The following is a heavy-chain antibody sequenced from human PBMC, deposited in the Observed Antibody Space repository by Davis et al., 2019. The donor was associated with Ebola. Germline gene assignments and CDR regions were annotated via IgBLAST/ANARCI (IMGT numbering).Heavy chain of an antibody. CDR1: GGSISGSY. Sequence: SETLSLTCTVSGGSISGSYWGWVRQPPGKRLEWIGYIYYSGSTNYNPSLKSRVTISVDTSKNQFSLKLSSVTAADTAVYYCARAMVTMVSFAFDIWGQGTVVTVSS. D-gene: IGHD3-10*01. J-gene: IGHJ3*02. CDR3: ARAMVTMVSFAFDI. V-gene: IGHV4-59*12. CDR2: IYYSGST.